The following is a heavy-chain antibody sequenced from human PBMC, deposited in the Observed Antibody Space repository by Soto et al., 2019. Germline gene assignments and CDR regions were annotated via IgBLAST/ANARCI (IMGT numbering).Heavy chain of an antibody. J-gene: IGHJ6*02. CDR3: ARERVGSGWFNGMDV. CDR1: GGTFSSYA. V-gene: IGHV1-69*13. Sequence: SVKVSCKASGGTFSSYAISWVRQAPGQGLEWMGGIIPIFGTANYAQKFQGRVTITADESTSTAYMELSSLRSEDTAVYYCARERVGSGWFNGMDVWGQGTTVTVSS. D-gene: IGHD6-19*01. CDR2: IIPIFGTA.